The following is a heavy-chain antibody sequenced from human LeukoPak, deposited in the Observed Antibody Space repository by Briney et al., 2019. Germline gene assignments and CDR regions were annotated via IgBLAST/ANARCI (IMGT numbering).Heavy chain of an antibody. J-gene: IGHJ4*02. CDR1: GFPLSTSGVG. Sequence: SGPTLVNPTRILTLTCTFSGFPLSTSGVGVGWIGQPPGKVLEWLALIYRDDDKCYSPSLKSRFTITKGTSKNQVVLTMPNMDPVDTATYYCAHIPPGILGFDYWGQGTLVTVSS. D-gene: IGHD1-26*01. CDR3: AHIPPGILGFDY. CDR2: IYRDDDK. V-gene: IGHV2-5*02.